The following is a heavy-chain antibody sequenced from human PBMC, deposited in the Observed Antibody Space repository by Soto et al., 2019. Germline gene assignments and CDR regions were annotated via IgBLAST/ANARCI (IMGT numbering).Heavy chain of an antibody. CDR1: RETRSSRSDY. D-gene: IGHD3-16*02. J-gene: IGHJ4*02. CDR3: AISPAFDN. Sequence: TRSLPSSVARETRSSRSDYRSWIRQPPGRGPEWIGSIYYSGNTYYKPSLKSRVSISIDTSRNQFSLKLTSVTVSYRGRYYCAISPAFDNWGQGILVTVS. CDR2: IYYSGNT. V-gene: IGHV4-39*01.